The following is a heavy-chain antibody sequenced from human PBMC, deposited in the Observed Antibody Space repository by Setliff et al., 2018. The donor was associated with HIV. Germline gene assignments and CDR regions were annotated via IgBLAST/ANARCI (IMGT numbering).Heavy chain of an antibody. D-gene: IGHD2-15*01. CDR1: VFTFNNYG. Sequence: GESPKISCAASVFTFNNYGMNWVRQAPGKGLEWVAFIRYDGSQKYYVDSVKGRFTISRDNSKNTLYLQMNSLRVEDTAVYYCAKDVCSGAYCYAYYYYGMDVWGQGTMVTVSS. V-gene: IGHV3-30*02. CDR3: AKDVCSGAYCYAYYYYGMDV. CDR2: IRYDGSQK. J-gene: IGHJ6*02.